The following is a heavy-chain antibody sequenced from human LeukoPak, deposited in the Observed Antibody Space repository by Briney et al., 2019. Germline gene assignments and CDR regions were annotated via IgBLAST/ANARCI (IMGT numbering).Heavy chain of an antibody. CDR3: ARVVSSYYGSGSYSYYFDY. Sequence: GASVKVSCKASGYTFTGYYMHWVRQAPGQGLEWMGWINPNSGGTNYAQKFQGRVTMTRDTSISAAYMELSRLRSDDTAVYYCARVVSSYYGSGSYSYYFDYWGQGTLVTVSS. V-gene: IGHV1-2*02. CDR2: INPNSGGT. D-gene: IGHD3-10*01. CDR1: GYTFTGYY. J-gene: IGHJ4*02.